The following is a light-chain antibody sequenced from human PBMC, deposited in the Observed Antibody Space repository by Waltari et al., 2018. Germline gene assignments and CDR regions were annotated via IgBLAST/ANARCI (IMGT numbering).Light chain of an antibody. CDR3: QQFFATPLT. J-gene: IGKJ4*01. CDR2: WAS. CDR1: QSLLYRSNNRNY. V-gene: IGKV4-1*01. Sequence: DIVMTQSPDSLAVSLGARATINCKSSQSLLYRSNNRNYLVWYQQKPGHPPKVVVNWASTRASGVPDRFSGSGSGTDFTLTISSLQAEDVAVYYCQQFFATPLTFGGGTKVEIK.